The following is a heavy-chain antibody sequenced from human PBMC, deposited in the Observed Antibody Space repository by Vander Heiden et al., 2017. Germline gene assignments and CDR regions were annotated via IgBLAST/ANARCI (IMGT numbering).Heavy chain of an antibody. Sequence: EVQLVASGGGLVQPGGLVRLSCAAAGFTFSSYEMNWVRQAPGKGLEWVSYISSSGVTIYYADSLKGRFTISRDDAKSSLYLHMSRLRAEDTAVYYCARAGYSIVVVVAALYGMDVWGRGTTVTVSS. J-gene: IGHJ6*02. CDR3: ARAGYSIVVVVAALYGMDV. D-gene: IGHD2-15*01. CDR2: ISSSGVTI. V-gene: IGHV3-48*03. CDR1: GFTFSSYE.